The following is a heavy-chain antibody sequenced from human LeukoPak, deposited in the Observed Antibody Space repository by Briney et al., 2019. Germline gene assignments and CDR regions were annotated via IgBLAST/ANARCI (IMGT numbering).Heavy chain of an antibody. CDR3: ATFEGQQQPRREAFDI. Sequence: ASVKVSCKVSGYTLTELSMHWVRQAPGKGLEWMGGFDPEDGETIYAQKFQGRVTMTEDTSTDTAYMELSSLRSEDTAVYYCATFEGQQQPRREAFDIWGQGTMVTVSS. CDR2: FDPEDGET. V-gene: IGHV1-24*01. J-gene: IGHJ3*02. D-gene: IGHD6-13*01. CDR1: GYTLTELS.